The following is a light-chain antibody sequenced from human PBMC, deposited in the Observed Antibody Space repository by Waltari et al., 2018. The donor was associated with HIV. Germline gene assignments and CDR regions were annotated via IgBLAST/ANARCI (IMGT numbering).Light chain of an antibody. Sequence: SYVLTQPPSVSVAPGQTARITCGGNNIGSTSVHWYQLKPGQAPVLVVSDDSDRPSGIPERFSGSNSGNTATLTISRVEAGDEADYYCQVWDSSTDHVVFGGGTKLTVL. V-gene: IGLV3-21*02. J-gene: IGLJ2*01. CDR3: QVWDSSTDHVV. CDR1: NIGSTS. CDR2: DDS.